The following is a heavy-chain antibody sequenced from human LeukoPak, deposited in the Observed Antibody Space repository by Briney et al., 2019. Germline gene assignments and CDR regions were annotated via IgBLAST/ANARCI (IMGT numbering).Heavy chain of an antibody. CDR2: ISSSGSI. D-gene: IGHD5-24*01. J-gene: IGHJ4*02. CDR3: AGYGHTNYLAY. CDR1: GGSIGYNY. V-gene: IGHV4-59*13. Sequence: SSETLSLTSTVSGGSIGYNYWNWIPQSPERGLKWIGYISSSGSIDYTPSLRSRVTMSLDTSKNHLSLNLRSVSAADTAIYYCAGYGHTNYLAYWGQGILVTVSS.